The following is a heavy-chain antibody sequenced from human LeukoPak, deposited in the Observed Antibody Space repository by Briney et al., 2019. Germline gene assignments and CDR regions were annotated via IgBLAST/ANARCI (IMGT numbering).Heavy chain of an antibody. J-gene: IGHJ6*02. V-gene: IGHV3-7*03. CDR2: IKQDGSEK. CDR1: GFTFSSYW. Sequence: GGSLRLSCAASGFTFSSYWMSWVRQAPGKGLEWVANIKQDGSEKYYVDSVKGRFTISRDNAKNSLYLQMNSLRAEDTAVYYCARDRVTMVRRIYYYYGVDVWGQGTTVTVSS. D-gene: IGHD3-10*01. CDR3: ARDRVTMVRRIYYYYGVDV.